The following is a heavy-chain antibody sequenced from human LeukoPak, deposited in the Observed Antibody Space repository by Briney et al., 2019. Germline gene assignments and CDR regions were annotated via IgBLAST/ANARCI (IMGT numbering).Heavy chain of an antibody. CDR3: AREDYSGNSRYFQH. CDR2: ISGSGGST. D-gene: IGHD4-23*01. Sequence: GGSLRLSCAASGFTFSSYAMSWVRQAPGKGLEWVSAISGSGGSTYYADSVKGRFAISRGNSKNTLYLQMNSLRAEDTAVYYCAREDYSGNSRYFQHWGQGTLVTVSS. V-gene: IGHV3-23*01. CDR1: GFTFSSYA. J-gene: IGHJ1*01.